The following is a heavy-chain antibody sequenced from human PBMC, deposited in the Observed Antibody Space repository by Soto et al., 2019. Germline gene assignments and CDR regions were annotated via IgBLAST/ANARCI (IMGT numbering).Heavy chain of an antibody. J-gene: IGHJ4*02. D-gene: IGHD3-10*01. CDR3: AREPRLLIWFGEPHD. Sequence: SETLSLTCTVSGGSISSGGYYWSWIRQHPGKGLEWIGYIYYSGSTYYNPSLKSRVTISVDTSKNQFSLKLSSVTAAVTAVYYCAREPRLLIWFGEPHDWGRGTLVTVSS. V-gene: IGHV4-31*03. CDR2: IYYSGST. CDR1: GGSISSGGYY.